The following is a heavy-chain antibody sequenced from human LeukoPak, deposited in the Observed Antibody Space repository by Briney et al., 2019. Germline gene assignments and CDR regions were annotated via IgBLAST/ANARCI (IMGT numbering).Heavy chain of an antibody. Sequence: GGSLRLSCAASGFSVSSNYMSWVRQAPGKGLEWVSAISGSGGSTYYADSVKGRFTISRDNSKNTLYLQMNSLRAEDTAVYYCAKDPLTSIAAAGLWGQGTLVTVSS. D-gene: IGHD6-13*01. CDR2: ISGSGGST. CDR1: GFSVSSNY. V-gene: IGHV3-23*01. CDR3: AKDPLTSIAAAGL. J-gene: IGHJ4*02.